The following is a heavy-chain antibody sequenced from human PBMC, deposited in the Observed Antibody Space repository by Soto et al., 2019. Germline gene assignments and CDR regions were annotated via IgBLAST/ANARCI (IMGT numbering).Heavy chain of an antibody. CDR3: TKGASTSCFSAFDL. J-gene: IGHJ3*01. CDR2: ISWNSGNI. D-gene: IGHD2-2*01. Sequence: EVQLVESGGGVQPGRSLRLSCSASGFTFDDYAMNWVRQAPGKGLVWVSSISWNSGNIVYSDSVRGRITISRDNAKTSLHLQMNSLRAEDTALYYCTKGASTSCFSAFDLWGQGTMVTVSS. V-gene: IGHV3-9*01. CDR1: GFTFDDYA.